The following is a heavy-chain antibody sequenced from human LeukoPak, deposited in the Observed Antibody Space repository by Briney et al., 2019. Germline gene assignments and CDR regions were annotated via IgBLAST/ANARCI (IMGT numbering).Heavy chain of an antibody. CDR3: ARGGGDFWSAYYSGYYFDY. CDR2: IKQDGSEK. CDR1: GFTFTNYW. J-gene: IGHJ4*02. V-gene: IGHV3-7*01. Sequence: GGSLRLSCAASGFTFTNYWMSWVRQAPGKGLEWVANIKQDGSEKYHVDSVKGRFTISRDNAKSSLYLQMNSLRAVDTAVYYCARGGGDFWSAYYSGYYFDYWGQGTLVTVSS. D-gene: IGHD3-3*01.